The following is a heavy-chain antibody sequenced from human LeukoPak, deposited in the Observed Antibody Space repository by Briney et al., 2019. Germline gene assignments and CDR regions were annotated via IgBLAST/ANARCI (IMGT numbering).Heavy chain of an antibody. CDR3: ARVGLDGWFDP. Sequence: TVKVSCKASGGTFSSYAISWVRQAPGQGLEWMGRIIPILGIANYAQKFQGRVTITADKSTSTAYMELSSLRSEDTAVYYCARVGLDGWFDPWGQGTLVTVSS. CDR2: IIPILGIA. D-gene: IGHD6-6*01. CDR1: GGTFSSYA. V-gene: IGHV1-69*04. J-gene: IGHJ5*02.